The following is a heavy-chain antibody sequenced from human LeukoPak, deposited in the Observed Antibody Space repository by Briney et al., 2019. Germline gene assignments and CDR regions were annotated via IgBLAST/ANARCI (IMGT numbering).Heavy chain of an antibody. CDR1: GGSFSGYY. D-gene: IGHD5-24*01. J-gene: IGHJ4*02. CDR2: INHSGST. Sequence: SETLSLTCAVYGGSFSGYYCSWIRQPPGKGLEWIGEINHSGSTDYNPSLKSRLTISVDTSKNQFSLKMSSVTAADTAVYYCARGDGRDGYKGRLDYWGQGTLVTVSS. V-gene: IGHV4-34*01. CDR3: ARGDGRDGYKGRLDY.